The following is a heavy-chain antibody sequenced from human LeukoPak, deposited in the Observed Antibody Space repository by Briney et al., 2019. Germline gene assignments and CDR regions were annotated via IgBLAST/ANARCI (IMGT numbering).Heavy chain of an antibody. CDR2: ISGRGGT. J-gene: IGHJ4*02. D-gene: IGHD3-22*01. V-gene: IGHV3-23*01. CDR1: AFIFRTYG. Sequence: PGGSLRLSCAASAFIFRTYGITWVRQAPGKGLEWVSAISGRGGTHYADSVKGRFTISRDNSKNTLYLQMNSLRAEDTAVYYCARDPDYYDSSGYVLDYWGQGTLVTVSS. CDR3: ARDPDYYDSSGYVLDY.